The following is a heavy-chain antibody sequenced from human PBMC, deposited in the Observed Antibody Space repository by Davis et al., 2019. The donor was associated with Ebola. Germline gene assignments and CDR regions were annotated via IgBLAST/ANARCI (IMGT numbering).Heavy chain of an antibody. V-gene: IGHV3-30-3*01. J-gene: IGHJ4*02. Sequence: PGGSLRLSCAASGFTFSSYAMHWVRQAPGKGLEWVAVISYDGSNKYYADSVKGRFTISRDNSKNTLYLQMNSLRADDTAVYYCARVGWERFDWGQGTLVTVSS. CDR2: ISYDGSNK. D-gene: IGHD1-26*01. CDR3: ARVGWERFD. CDR1: GFTFSSYA.